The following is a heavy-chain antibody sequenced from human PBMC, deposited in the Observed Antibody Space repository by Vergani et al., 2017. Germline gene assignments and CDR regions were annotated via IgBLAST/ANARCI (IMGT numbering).Heavy chain of an antibody. V-gene: IGHV5-51*01. Sequence: VQLVQSGAEVKKPGASVKVSCKASGYTFTGYYMHWVRQAPGQGLEWMGIIYPGDSDTRYSPSFQGQVTISADKSISTAYLQWSSLKASDTAMYYCARGGRYSYGPLDYWGQGTLVTVSS. CDR3: ARGGRYSYGPLDY. J-gene: IGHJ4*02. CDR1: GYTFTGYY. CDR2: IYPGDSDT. D-gene: IGHD5-18*01.